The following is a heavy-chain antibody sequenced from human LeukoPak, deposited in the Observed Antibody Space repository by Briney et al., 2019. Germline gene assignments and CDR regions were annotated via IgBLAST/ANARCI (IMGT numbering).Heavy chain of an antibody. CDR2: INPNSGGT. D-gene: IGHD6-19*01. V-gene: IGHV1-2*02. Sequence: GASVKVSCKASGYIFTDYYIHWVRQAPGQGLEWMGWINPNSGGTEFAQKFRGKVTMTRDTSIKTAYMELSSLKSDDTAVFYCARMRIGVTGSDAFDIWGQGTMVTVSS. CDR3: ARMRIGVTGSDAFDI. CDR1: GYIFTDYY. J-gene: IGHJ3*02.